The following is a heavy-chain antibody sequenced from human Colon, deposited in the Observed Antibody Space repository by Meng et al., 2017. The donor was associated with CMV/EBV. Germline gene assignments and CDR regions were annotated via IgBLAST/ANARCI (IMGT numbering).Heavy chain of an antibody. J-gene: IGHJ4*02. CDR2: ITRGSHNT. V-gene: IGHV3-30*09. Sequence: WDRQGQGKERMWETDITRGSHNTHYANCATSRFAVSRENSKSTVSLQMNSLNSEDTAMYISVRDEYGGSWHYYFDHWGQGTLVTVSS. CDR3: VRDEYGGSWHYYFDH. D-gene: IGHD3-10*01.